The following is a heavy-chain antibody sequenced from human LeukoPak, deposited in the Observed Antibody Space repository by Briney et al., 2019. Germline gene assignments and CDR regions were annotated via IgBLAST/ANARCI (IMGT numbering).Heavy chain of an antibody. V-gene: IGHV5-10-1*01. Sequence: GESLRISCKGSGYTFTNYWIGWVRQMPGKGLEWMGRIDPSDSYTNYSPSSRGHVTISADKSISTAYLQWSTLQASDTAIYYCARRGMGYSGYDGYWYFDLWGRGTLVTVSS. CDR1: GYTFTNYW. J-gene: IGHJ2*01. CDR3: ARRGMGYSGYDGYWYFDL. D-gene: IGHD5-12*01. CDR2: IDPSDSYT.